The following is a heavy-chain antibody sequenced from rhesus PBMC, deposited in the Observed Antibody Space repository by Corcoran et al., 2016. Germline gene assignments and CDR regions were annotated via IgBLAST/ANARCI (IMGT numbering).Heavy chain of an antibody. D-gene: IGHD3-28*01. CDR3: ARRSQDDRTYYFDY. CDR2: IYGRGGST. J-gene: IGHJ4*01. CDR1: GGSISSSNW. Sequence: QVQLQESGPGLVKPSETLSLTCAVSGGSISSSNWWSWIRQSPGKGLEWIGGIYGRGGSTKNNPTLKSRVTISIDTSKNQFSLKLSAVTAGTAVYYCARRSQDDRTYYFDYWGQGVLVTVSS. V-gene: IGHV4-93*02.